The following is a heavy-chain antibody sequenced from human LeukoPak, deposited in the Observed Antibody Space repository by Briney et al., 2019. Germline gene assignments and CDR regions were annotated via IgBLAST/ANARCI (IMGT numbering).Heavy chain of an antibody. J-gene: IGHJ5*02. V-gene: IGHV4-30-4*01. CDR3: ARHCRDYYDSSGYYYGVSYNWFDP. Sequence: KTSETLSLTCTVSGGSISSGDFYWTWIRQPPGKGLEWIGYIYYSGITYYNPSLKSRVTISVDTSKNQFSLKLSSVTAADTAVYYCARHCRDYYDSSGYYYGVSYNWFDPWGQGTLVTVSS. CDR1: GGSISSGDFY. D-gene: IGHD3-22*01. CDR2: IYYSGIT.